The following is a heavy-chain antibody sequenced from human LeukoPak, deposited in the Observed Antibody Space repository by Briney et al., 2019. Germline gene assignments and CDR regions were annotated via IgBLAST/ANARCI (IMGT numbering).Heavy chain of an antibody. V-gene: IGHV4-59*01. CDR1: GVSISSYY. CDR3: ARDRGYGMDV. Sequence: SETLSLTCTVSGVSISSYYWSWIRQPPGKGLKWIGYIYYSGSTNYNPSLKSRVTISVDTSKNQFSLKLSSVTAADTAVYYCARDRGYGMDVWGQGTTVTVSS. CDR2: IYYSGST. J-gene: IGHJ6*02.